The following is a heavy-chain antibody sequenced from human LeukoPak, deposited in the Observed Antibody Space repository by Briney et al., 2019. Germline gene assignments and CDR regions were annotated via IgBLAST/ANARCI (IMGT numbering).Heavy chain of an antibody. J-gene: IGHJ4*02. V-gene: IGHV5-51*01. D-gene: IGHD6-13*01. CDR2: IYPGDSDT. CDR1: GYSFTSYW. Sequence: GESLKISCKGSGYSFTSYWIGWVRQMPGKGLEWMGIIYPGDSDTRYSPSFQGQVTISADKSISTAYLQWSSLEASDTAMYYCARSNTPGIAAAGSDYWGQGTLVTVSS. CDR3: ARSNTPGIAAAGSDY.